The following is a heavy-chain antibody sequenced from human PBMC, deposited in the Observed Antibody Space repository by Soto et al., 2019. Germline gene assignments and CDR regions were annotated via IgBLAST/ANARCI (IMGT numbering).Heavy chain of an antibody. J-gene: IGHJ6*02. Sequence: EVQLVESGGGLVKPGGSLRLSCAASGFTFSSYSMNWVRQAPGTGLEWVSSISSSSSYIYYADSVKGRFTISRDNAKNSLYLQMNSLRAEDTAVYYCARDLPTTNYYYYGMDVWGQGTTVTVSS. V-gene: IGHV3-21*01. D-gene: IGHD1-1*01. CDR3: ARDLPTTNYYYYGMDV. CDR1: GFTFSSYS. CDR2: ISSSSSYI.